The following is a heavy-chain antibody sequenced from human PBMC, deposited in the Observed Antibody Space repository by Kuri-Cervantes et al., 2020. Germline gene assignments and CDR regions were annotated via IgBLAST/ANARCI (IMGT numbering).Heavy chain of an antibody. CDR1: GLTVSNTY. Sequence: GESLKISCAVSGLTVSNTYMSWVRQAPGKGLEWVSAIYSDGSTHYADSVKGRFTISRDNSKNTLYLQMNSLRADDTAIYYCVKYSGIHGANFDYWGQGTLVTVSS. D-gene: IGHD1-26*01. CDR3: VKYSGIHGANFDY. J-gene: IGHJ4*02. V-gene: IGHV3-53*01. CDR2: IYSDGST.